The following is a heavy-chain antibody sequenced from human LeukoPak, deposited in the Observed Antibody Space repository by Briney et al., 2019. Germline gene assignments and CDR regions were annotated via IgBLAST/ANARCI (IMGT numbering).Heavy chain of an antibody. CDR1: GWSFNDYY. D-gene: IGHD2-2*01. CDR2: INARGDT. Sequence: SETLSLTCAVYGWSFNDYYWNWIRQPPGKGLGWIGEINARGDTNYNPSLESRVTISVGTSKNQFSLRLTSMIAADTALYYCARGQVPAARGYNWFDPWGQGTLVTVSS. CDR3: ARGQVPAARGYNWFDP. V-gene: IGHV4-34*01. J-gene: IGHJ5*02.